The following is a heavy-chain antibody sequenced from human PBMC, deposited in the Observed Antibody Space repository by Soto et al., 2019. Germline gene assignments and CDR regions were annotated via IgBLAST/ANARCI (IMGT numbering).Heavy chain of an antibody. D-gene: IGHD6-13*01. J-gene: IGHJ5*02. CDR1: GFTFSSYS. CDR2: ISSSSSYI. V-gene: IGHV3-21*01. Sequence: GGSLRLSCAASGFTFSSYSMNWVRQAPGKGLEWVSSISSSSSYIYYADSVKGRFTISRDNAKNSLYLQMNSLRAEDTAVYYCARAPSSWYIQTSDNWFDPWSQGTLVTVSS. CDR3: ARAPSSWYIQTSDNWFDP.